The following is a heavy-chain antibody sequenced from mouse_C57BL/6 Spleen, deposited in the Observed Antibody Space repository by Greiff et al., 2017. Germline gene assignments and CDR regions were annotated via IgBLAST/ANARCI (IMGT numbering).Heavy chain of an antibody. J-gene: IGHJ4*01. CDR1: GFTFNTYA. D-gene: IGHD2-3*01. CDR3: GRDYDGYYGYAMDY. V-gene: IGHV10-3*01. CDR2: IRSKSSNYAT. Sequence: EVQLVESGGGLVQPKGSLKLSCAASGFTFNTYAMHWVRQAPGKGLEWVARIRSKSSNYATYYADSVKDRFTISRDDSLSMLYLQMNNLKTEDTSRYYCGRDYDGYYGYAMDYWGQGTSVTVSS.